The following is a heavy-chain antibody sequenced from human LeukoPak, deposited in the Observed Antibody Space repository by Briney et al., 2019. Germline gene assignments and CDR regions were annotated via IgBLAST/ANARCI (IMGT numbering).Heavy chain of an antibody. CDR2: IKQDASEK. J-gene: IGHJ4*02. Sequence: GGSLRLSCAASGFTFGNYWMSWVRQAPGKGLEWVANIKQDASEKYYVDSVRGRFTISRDNAENSLYLQMNSLRVEDTAVYYCARASFGVGGSRYFDYWGQGTLVTVSS. V-gene: IGHV3-7*01. D-gene: IGHD3-10*01. CDR1: GFTFGNYW. CDR3: ARASFGVGGSRYFDY.